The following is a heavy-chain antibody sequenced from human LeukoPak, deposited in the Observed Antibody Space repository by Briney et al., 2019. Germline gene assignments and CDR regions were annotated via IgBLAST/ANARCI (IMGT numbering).Heavy chain of an antibody. CDR3: AKDRPNYYGSNGHYYKLNGDC. CDR2: ITSSGAAT. CDR1: GFTFSSYA. D-gene: IGHD3-22*01. V-gene: IGHV3-23*01. J-gene: IGHJ4*02. Sequence: GGSLRLSCAASGFTFSSYAMSWVRQAPGKGLEWVSSITSSGAATYYADSVKGRFTISRDNSDNTLYPQMNSLRAEDTAVYYCAKDRPNYYGSNGHYYKLNGDCWGQGTLVTVSS.